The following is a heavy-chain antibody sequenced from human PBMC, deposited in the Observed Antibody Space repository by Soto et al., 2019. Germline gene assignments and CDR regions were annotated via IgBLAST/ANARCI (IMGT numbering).Heavy chain of an antibody. CDR1: GYTFTSYY. J-gene: IGHJ6*03. Sequence: ASVKVSCKASGYTFTSYYMHWVRQAPGQGLEWMGIINPSGGSTSYAQKFQGRVTMTRDTSTSTVYMELSSLRSEDTAVYYCATKRGWDGDHLEEYYYYMDDWGKGNTITVTS. CDR2: INPSGGST. CDR3: ATKRGWDGDHLEEYYYYMDD. D-gene: IGHD4-17*01. V-gene: IGHV1-46*03.